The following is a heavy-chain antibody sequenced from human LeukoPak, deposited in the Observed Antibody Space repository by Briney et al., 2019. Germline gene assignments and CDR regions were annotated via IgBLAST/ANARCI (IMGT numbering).Heavy chain of an antibody. CDR3: AYSYGYYYYFDY. D-gene: IGHD5-18*01. V-gene: IGHV4-39*07. CDR2: IHYSGST. Sequence: SETLPLTCTVSGGSISSSSYYWGWIRQPPGKGLEWIGSIHYSGSTYQNPSLKSRVTISVDTSKNQFSLKLSSVTAADTAVYYCAYSYGYYYYFDYWGQGTLVTVSS. J-gene: IGHJ4*02. CDR1: GGSISSSSYY.